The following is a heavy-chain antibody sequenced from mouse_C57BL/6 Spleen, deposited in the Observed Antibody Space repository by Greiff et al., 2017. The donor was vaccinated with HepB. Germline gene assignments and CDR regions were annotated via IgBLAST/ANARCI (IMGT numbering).Heavy chain of an antibody. CDR3: ARGGSNYVYFDV. D-gene: IGHD2-5*01. V-gene: IGHV1-82*01. J-gene: IGHJ1*03. CDR2: IYPGDGDT. Sequence: QVQLQQSGPELVKPGASVKISCKASGYAFSSSWMNWVKQRPGKGLEWIGRIYPGDGDTNYNGKFKGKATLTADKSSSTAYMQLSSLTSEDSAVYFCARGGSNYVYFDVWGTGTTVTVSS. CDR1: GYAFSSSW.